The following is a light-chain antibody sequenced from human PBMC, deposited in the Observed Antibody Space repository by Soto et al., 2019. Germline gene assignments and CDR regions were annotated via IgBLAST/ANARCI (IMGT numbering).Light chain of an antibody. CDR3: SSYAGSYTLLV. CDR2: DVS. V-gene: IGLV2-11*01. J-gene: IGLJ2*01. Sequence: QSALTQPRSVSGSPGQSVTISCTGTSSDVGGYNYVSWYQQHPGKAPKLMIHDVSQRPSGVPDRFSGSKSGNTASLTISGLQAEDEADYYCSSYAGSYTLLVFGGGTKLTVL. CDR1: SSDVGGYNY.